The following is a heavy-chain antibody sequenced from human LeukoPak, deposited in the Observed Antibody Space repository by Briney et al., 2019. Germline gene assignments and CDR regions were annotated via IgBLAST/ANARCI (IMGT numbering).Heavy chain of an antibody. CDR1: GGSISSYY. CDR2: IYYSGST. CDR3: ARGSVVGATAFDI. V-gene: IGHV4-59*01. J-gene: IGHJ3*02. Sequence: SETLSLTCTVSGGSISSYYWSWIRQPPGKGLEWIGYIYYSGSTNYNPSLKSRVTISVDTSKDQFSLKLSSVTAADTAVYYCARGSVVGATAFDIWGQGTMVTVSS. D-gene: IGHD1-26*01.